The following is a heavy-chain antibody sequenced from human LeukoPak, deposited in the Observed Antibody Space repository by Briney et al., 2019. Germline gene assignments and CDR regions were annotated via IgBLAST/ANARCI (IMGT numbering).Heavy chain of an antibody. CDR2: INHSGST. CDR1: GGSFSGYY. V-gene: IGHV4-34*01. CDR3: ARWGVYSSSTFDY. Sequence: SSETLSLTCAVYGGSFSGYYWSWIRQPPGKGPGWIGEINHSGSTNYNPSLKSRVTISVDTSKNQFSLKLSSVTAADTAVYYCARWGVYSSSTFDYWGQGTLVTVSS. J-gene: IGHJ4*02. D-gene: IGHD6-6*01.